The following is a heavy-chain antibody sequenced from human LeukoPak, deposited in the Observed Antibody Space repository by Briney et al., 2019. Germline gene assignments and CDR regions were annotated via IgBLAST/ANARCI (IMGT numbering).Heavy chain of an antibody. J-gene: IGHJ4*02. D-gene: IGHD4-17*01. V-gene: IGHV3-53*01. CDR1: GFTVSSNY. CDR3: ARARSYGERIDY. Sequence: PGVSLRLSCAASGFTVSSNYMSWVRQAPGKGLEWVSVIYSGGSTYYADSVKGRFTISRDNSKNTLYLQMNSLRAEDTAVYYCARARSYGERIDYWGQGTLVTVSS. CDR2: IYSGGST.